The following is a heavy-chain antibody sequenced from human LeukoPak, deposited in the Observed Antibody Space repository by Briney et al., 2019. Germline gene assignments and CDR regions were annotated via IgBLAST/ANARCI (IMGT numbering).Heavy chain of an antibody. CDR2: ITPNADRT. Sequence: AGGSLRLSCVASGFTFSSYWMSWVRQAPGKGLEWVSFITPNADRTSYADSVKGRFTISRDNSKNTLYLQMNSLRAEDTAVYYCARVAQWELYGMDVWGQGTTVTVSS. J-gene: IGHJ6*02. CDR1: GFTFSSYW. CDR3: ARVAQWELYGMDV. D-gene: IGHD1-26*01. V-gene: IGHV3-23*01.